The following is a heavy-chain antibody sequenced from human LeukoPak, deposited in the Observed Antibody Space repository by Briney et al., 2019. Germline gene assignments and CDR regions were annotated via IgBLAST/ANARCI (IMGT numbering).Heavy chain of an antibody. CDR2: IYTSGST. Sequence: SETLSLTCTVSGGSISSGSYYWSWIRQPAGKGLEWIGRIYTSGSTNYNPSLKSRVTILVDTSKNQFSLKLRSVTAADTAVYYCARTPCSGGSCYPDNWGQGTLVTVSS. CDR1: GGSISSGSYY. D-gene: IGHD2-15*01. CDR3: ARTPCSGGSCYPDN. J-gene: IGHJ4*02. V-gene: IGHV4-61*02.